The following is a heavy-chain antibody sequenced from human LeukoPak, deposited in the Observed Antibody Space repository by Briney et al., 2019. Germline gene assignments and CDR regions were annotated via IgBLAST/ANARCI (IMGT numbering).Heavy chain of an antibody. CDR2: ISSSSSYT. V-gene: IGHV3-11*06. CDR3: ARDLRYSSSSQTSYGMDV. Sequence: PGGSLRLSCAASGFTFSDYYMSWIRQAPGKGLEWVSYISSSSSYTNYADSVKGRFTISRDNAKNSLYLQMNSLRAEDTAVYYYARDLRYSSSSQTSYGMDVWGQGTTVTVSS. J-gene: IGHJ6*02. D-gene: IGHD6-6*01. CDR1: GFTFSDYY.